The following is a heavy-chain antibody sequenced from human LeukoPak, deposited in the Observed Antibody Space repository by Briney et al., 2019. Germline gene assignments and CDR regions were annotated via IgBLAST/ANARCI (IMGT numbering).Heavy chain of an antibody. CDR2: ISYDGSNK. J-gene: IGHJ4*02. D-gene: IGHD5-18*01. CDR3: ARATALVDY. V-gene: IGHV3-30*04. CDR1: GFTFSSYA. Sequence: GGSLRLSCAASGFTFSSYAMHWVRQAPGKGLEWVAVISYDGSNKYYADSVKGRFTISRDNSKNTLHLQMNSLRAEDTAVYYCARATALVDYWGQGTLVTVSS.